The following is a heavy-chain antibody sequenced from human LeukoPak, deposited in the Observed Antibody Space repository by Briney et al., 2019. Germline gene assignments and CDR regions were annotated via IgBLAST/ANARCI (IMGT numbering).Heavy chain of an antibody. CDR1: GYTFTSYG. Sequence: ASVKVSCKASGYTFTSYGISWVRQAPGQGLEWMGWMNPNSGNTGYAQKFQGRVTMTRNTPISTAYMELSSLRSEDTAVYFCARLASSSWPLYYYYGMDVWGQGTTVTVSS. D-gene: IGHD6-13*01. J-gene: IGHJ6*02. CDR2: MNPNSGNT. CDR3: ARLASSSWPLYYYYGMDV. V-gene: IGHV1-8*02.